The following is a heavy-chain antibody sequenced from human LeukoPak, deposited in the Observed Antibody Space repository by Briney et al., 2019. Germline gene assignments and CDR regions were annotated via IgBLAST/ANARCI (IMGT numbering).Heavy chain of an antibody. CDR1: SSYA. Sequence: SSYAMSWVRQAPGKGLEWIGTIYYSGSTQYNPSLKRRVTISVDTSKTQFSLKLSSVTAADTAVYYCATSPQYGGYLGQGTLVTVSS. D-gene: IGHD4-23*01. CDR2: IYYSGST. V-gene: IGHV4-39*01. J-gene: IGHJ4*02. CDR3: ATSPQYGGY.